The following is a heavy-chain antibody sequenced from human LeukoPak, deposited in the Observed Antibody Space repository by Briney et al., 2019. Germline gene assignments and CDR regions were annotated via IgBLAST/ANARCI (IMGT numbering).Heavy chain of an antibody. CDR3: ASVSVIDENDAFDI. CDR2: ISAYNGNT. V-gene: IGHV1-18*01. J-gene: IGHJ3*02. D-gene: IGHD5/OR15-5a*01. Sequence: GASVKVSCKASGYTFTSYGISWVRQAPGQGLEWMGWISAYNGNTNYAQKLQGRVTMTTDTSTSTAYMELRSLRSDDTAVYYCASVSVIDENDAFDIWGQGTMVTVSS. CDR1: GYTFTSYG.